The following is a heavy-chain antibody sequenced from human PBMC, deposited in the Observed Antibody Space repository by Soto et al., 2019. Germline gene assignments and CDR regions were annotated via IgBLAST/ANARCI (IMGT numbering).Heavy chain of an antibody. V-gene: IGHV3-21*01. Sequence: VGSLRLSCAASGFTFSSYSMNWVRQAPGKGLEWVSSISSSSSYIYCADSVKGRFTISRDNAKNSLYLQMNSLRAEDTAVYYCARVVVTTSAFDIWGQGTMVTVSS. CDR2: ISSSSSYI. CDR1: GFTFSSYS. CDR3: ARVVVTTSAFDI. D-gene: IGHD1-1*01. J-gene: IGHJ3*02.